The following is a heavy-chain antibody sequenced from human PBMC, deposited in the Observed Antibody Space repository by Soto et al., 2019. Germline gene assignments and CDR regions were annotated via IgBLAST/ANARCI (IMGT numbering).Heavy chain of an antibody. J-gene: IGHJ5*02. V-gene: IGHV4-39*07. Sequence: SETLSLTCTVSGGSISSSSYYWGRIRQPPGKGLEWIGSIYYSGSTYYNPSLKSRVTISVDTSKNQFSLKLSSVTAADTAVYYCARDLRGSYTPSRWFDPWGQGTLVTVSS. CDR2: IYYSGST. D-gene: IGHD1-26*01. CDR1: GGSISSSSYY. CDR3: ARDLRGSYTPSRWFDP.